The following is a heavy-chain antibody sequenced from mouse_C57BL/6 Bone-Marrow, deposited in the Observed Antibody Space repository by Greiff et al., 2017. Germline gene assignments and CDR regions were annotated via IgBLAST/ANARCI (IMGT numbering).Heavy chain of an antibody. Sequence: QVQLQQPGAELVMPGASVKLSCKASGYTFTSYWMHWVKQRPGQGLEWIGVIDPSDSYTNYNQKFKGKSTLTVDKSSSTAYMQLSSLTSEDSAVYYCARENQGGLYTMDYWGQGTSVTVSS. J-gene: IGHJ4*01. CDR2: IDPSDSYT. CDR1: GYTFTSYW. V-gene: IGHV1-69*01. CDR3: ARENQGGLYTMDY.